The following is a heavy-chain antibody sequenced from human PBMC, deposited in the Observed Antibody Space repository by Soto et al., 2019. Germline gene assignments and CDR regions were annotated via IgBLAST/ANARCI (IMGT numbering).Heavy chain of an antibody. CDR2: IYYSGTT. V-gene: IGHV4-28*01. Sequence: SETLSLTCAVSGYCISSSNWCGWIRQPPGKGLEWIGYIYYSGTTYYNPSLKSRVTMSVDTSKNQFSLKLTSVTAVDTAVYYCARREIQGPIDYWGQGTLVTVSS. D-gene: IGHD1-26*01. J-gene: IGHJ4*02. CDR3: ARREIQGPIDY. CDR1: GYCISSSNW.